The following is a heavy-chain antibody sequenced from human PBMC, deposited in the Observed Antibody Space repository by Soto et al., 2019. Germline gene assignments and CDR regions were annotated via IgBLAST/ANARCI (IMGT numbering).Heavy chain of an antibody. Sequence: GASVKVSCKASGGTFSSYAISWVRQAPGQGLEWMGGIIPIFGTANYAQKFQGRVTITADKSTSTAYMELSSLRSEDTAMYYCARQRDGSSFDYWGQGSLVTVSS. CDR3: ARQRDGSSFDY. CDR2: IIPIFGTA. CDR1: GGTFSSYA. J-gene: IGHJ4*02. V-gene: IGHV1-69*06. D-gene: IGHD6-25*01.